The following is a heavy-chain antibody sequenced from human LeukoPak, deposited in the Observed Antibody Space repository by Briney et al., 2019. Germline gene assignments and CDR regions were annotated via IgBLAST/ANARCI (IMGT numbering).Heavy chain of an antibody. CDR2: ISNSGGTT. CDR1: GFTFSSCA. D-gene: IGHD3-10*01. Sequence: SGGSLRLSCAASGFTFSSCAISWVRQAPGKGLEWVSAISNSGGTTYYADSVKGRFTISRDNSKNTLYLQMNSLRAEDTAVYYCAKDRTPATRGVGYWGQGTLVTVSS. CDR3: AKDRTPATRGVGY. V-gene: IGHV3-23*01. J-gene: IGHJ4*02.